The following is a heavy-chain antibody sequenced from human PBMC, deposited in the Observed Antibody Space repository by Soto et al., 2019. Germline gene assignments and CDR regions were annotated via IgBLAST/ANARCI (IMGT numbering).Heavy chain of an antibody. V-gene: IGHV4-39*07. CDR2: IYYSGST. CDR3: ARGRYDYIWGSYRSQFDY. Sequence: SETLSLTCTVSGGSISSSSYYWGWIRQPPGKGLEWIGSIYYSGSTYYNPSLKSRVTISVDTSKNQFSLKLSSVTAADTAVYYCARGRYDYIWGSYRSQFDYWGQGTLVTVSS. D-gene: IGHD3-16*02. CDR1: GGSISSSSYY. J-gene: IGHJ4*02.